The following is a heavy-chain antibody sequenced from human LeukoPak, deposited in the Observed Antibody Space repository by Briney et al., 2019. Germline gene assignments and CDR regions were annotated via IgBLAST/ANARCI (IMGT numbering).Heavy chain of an antibody. D-gene: IGHD6-19*01. CDR3: ARTGGSSGWYSPALLKYYFDY. CDR1: GFTFSSYW. CDR2: IKQDGNEK. J-gene: IGHJ4*02. Sequence: PGGSLRLSCAASGFTFSSYWMSWVRQAPGKGLEWVANIKQDGNEKYYVDSVKGRFTITRDNAKNSLYLQMGSLRAEDTAVYYCARTGGSSGWYSPALLKYYFDYWGQGTLVTVSS. V-gene: IGHV3-7*01.